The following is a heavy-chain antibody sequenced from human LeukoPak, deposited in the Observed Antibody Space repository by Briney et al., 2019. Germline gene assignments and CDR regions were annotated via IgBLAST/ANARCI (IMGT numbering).Heavy chain of an antibody. CDR1: GGSISSHY. CDR3: ARGRANFDP. V-gene: IGHV4-59*11. CDR2: IYYSGST. Sequence: SETLSLTCTVYGGSISSHYWGWVRHPAGKGMEWIGYIYYSGSTNYSPSLKSRVTISVDTSTNHFSLNLNSLTAADTAVYYCARGRANFDPWGQGTLVTVSS. J-gene: IGHJ5*02.